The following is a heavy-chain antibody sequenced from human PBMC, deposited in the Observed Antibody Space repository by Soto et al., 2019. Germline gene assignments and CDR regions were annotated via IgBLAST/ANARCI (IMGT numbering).Heavy chain of an antibody. CDR3: AGSGARFSGVVMWFAP. CDR2: IYYSGST. Sequence: QVQLQESGPGLVKPSQTLSLTCTVSGGSISSGGYYWSWIRQHPGKGLEWIGYIYYSGSTYYNPSINSRVTISVDTSNNQYSLKLSSVTAAATAVHYCAGSGARFSGVVMWFAPWGQGTLLTVSS. V-gene: IGHV4-31*03. J-gene: IGHJ5*02. D-gene: IGHD3-3*01. CDR1: GGSISSGGYY.